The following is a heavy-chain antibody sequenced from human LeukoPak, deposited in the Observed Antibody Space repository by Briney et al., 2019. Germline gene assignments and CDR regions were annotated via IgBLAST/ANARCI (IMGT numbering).Heavy chain of an antibody. CDR2: IYPGDSDT. Sequence: GESGTIPGMCYGYIFTSYWIGWVRQMPGKGLEWMGIIYPGDSDTKYSPSFQSQVNSSADKSISTISADKSIRTAYLQWSSLKASDTAMYYCARRGGRYYDYWGQ. J-gene: IGHJ4*02. CDR1: GYIFTSYW. CDR3: ARRGGRYYDY. D-gene: IGHD1-26*01. V-gene: IGHV5-51*01.